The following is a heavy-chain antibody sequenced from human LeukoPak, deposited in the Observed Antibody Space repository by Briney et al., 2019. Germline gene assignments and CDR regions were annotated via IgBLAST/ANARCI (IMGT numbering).Heavy chain of an antibody. CDR1: GGSISNTSW. V-gene: IGHV4-4*02. D-gene: IGHD2-8*01. J-gene: IGHJ4*02. Sequence: PSETLSLTSGVSGGSISNTSWWSWVRQPPGQGLEWIGEISLTGLTHYNPSLESRVTVSLDKSKNQLSLNLTSVTAADTAVYYCSRENGAFSPFGYWGQGTLVTVLS. CDR2: ISLTGLT. CDR3: SRENGAFSPFGY.